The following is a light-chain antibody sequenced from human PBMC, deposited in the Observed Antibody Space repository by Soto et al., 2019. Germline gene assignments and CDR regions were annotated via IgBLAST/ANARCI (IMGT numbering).Light chain of an antibody. CDR3: QRYGSSVT. V-gene: IGKV3-15*01. CDR1: QSVSSN. Sequence: IVMTQSPATLSVSPWERATLSCRASQSVSSNLAWYQQKPGQAPRLLIYGASTRATGIPARFSGSGSGTEFTLTISSLQSEDFAVYFCQRYGSSVTFGGGTKVDIK. CDR2: GAS. J-gene: IGKJ4*01.